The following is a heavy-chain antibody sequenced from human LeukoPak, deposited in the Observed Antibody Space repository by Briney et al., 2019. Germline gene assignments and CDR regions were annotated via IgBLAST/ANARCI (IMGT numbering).Heavy chain of an antibody. D-gene: IGHD2-2*01. Sequence: GGSLRLSCAATGFTFTDHWMNWVRQAPGKGLEWEANMNVDGSGKYYVDSLEGRFTISRDNAKNTVDLHLDRLRADDTAIYYCARSLSSAVHNYWGQGTLVTVSS. CDR3: ARSLSSAVHNY. CDR1: GFTFTDHW. V-gene: IGHV3-7*01. J-gene: IGHJ4*02. CDR2: MNVDGSGK.